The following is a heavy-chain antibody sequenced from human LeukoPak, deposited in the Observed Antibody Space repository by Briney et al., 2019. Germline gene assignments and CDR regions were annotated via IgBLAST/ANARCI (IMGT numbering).Heavy chain of an antibody. Sequence: SETLSLTCAVSGGSISSSNWWSWVRQPPGKGLEWIGEIYHSGSTNYNPSLKSRVTISVDKSKNQFSLKLSSVTAADTAVYYCARGYYYDSSGYYDWFDPWGQGTLVTVSS. CDR3: ARGYYYDSSGYYDWFDP. D-gene: IGHD3-22*01. V-gene: IGHV4-4*02. J-gene: IGHJ5*02. CDR1: GGSISSSNW. CDR2: IYHSGST.